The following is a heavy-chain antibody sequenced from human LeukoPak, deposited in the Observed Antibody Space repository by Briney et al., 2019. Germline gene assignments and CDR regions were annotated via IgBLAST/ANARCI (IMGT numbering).Heavy chain of an antibody. CDR2: ISYDGSNK. J-gene: IGHJ4*02. CDR3: AKPDCSGGSCYDRYFDY. CDR1: GFTFSSYG. D-gene: IGHD2-15*01. Sequence: GGSLRLSCAASGFTFSSYGMHWVRQAPGKGLEWVAVISYDGSNKYYADSVKGRFTISRDNSKNTLYLQMNSLRAEDTAVYYCAKPDCSGGSCYDRYFDYWGQGTLVTVSS. V-gene: IGHV3-30*18.